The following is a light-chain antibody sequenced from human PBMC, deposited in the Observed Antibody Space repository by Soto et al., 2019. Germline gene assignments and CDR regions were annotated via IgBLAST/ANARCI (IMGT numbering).Light chain of an antibody. CDR1: QSVSSSY. CDR3: QQRADSPIT. J-gene: IGKJ5*01. V-gene: IGKV3D-20*02. CDR2: DAS. Sequence: EIVLTQSPGTLSLSPGERATLSCRASQSVSSSYLAWYQQKPGQAPRLLIYDASNRATGIPARFSGSGSGTDFTLTISSLEPDDFAVYYCQQRADSPITFGQGTRLEIK.